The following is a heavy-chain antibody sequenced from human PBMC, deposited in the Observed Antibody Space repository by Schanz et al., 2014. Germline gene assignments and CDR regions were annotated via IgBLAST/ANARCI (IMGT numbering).Heavy chain of an antibody. Sequence: EVQLVESGGGLVQPGGSLRLSCAASGFSFGTYAMSWVRQAPGKGLEWVSYISGSSRTIYYADSMKGRFTVSRDNAENALYLQMNTLRAEDTAVYYCARKMKLGVYGGKGHDSLDIWGQGTMVTVSS. CDR3: ARKMKLGVYGGKGHDSLDI. D-gene: IGHD4-17*01. CDR2: ISGSSRTI. V-gene: IGHV3-48*01. J-gene: IGHJ3*02. CDR1: GFSFGTYA.